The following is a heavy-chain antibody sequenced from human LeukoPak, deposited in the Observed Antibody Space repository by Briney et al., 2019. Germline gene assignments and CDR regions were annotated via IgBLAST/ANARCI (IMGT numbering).Heavy chain of an antibody. CDR3: AKATMIVVVIPDY. CDR2: ISGSGGST. CDR1: GFTFSSYA. D-gene: IGHD3-22*01. V-gene: IGHV3-23*01. J-gene: IGHJ4*02. Sequence: PGGSLRLSCAASGFTFSSYAMSWVRQAPGKGLEWVSAISGSGGSTYYADSVKGRFTISRDNPKNTLYLQMNSLRAEDTAVYYCAKATMIVVVIPDYWGQGTLVTVSS.